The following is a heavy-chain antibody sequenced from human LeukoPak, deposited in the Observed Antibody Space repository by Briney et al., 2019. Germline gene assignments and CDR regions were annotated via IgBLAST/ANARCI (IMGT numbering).Heavy chain of an antibody. D-gene: IGHD6-13*01. J-gene: IGHJ4*02. Sequence: SVTVSCKASGYTFTGYYMHWVRQAPGQGLEWMGGIIPIFGTANYAQKFQGRVTITADKSTSTAYMELSSLRSEDTAVYYCARALYFSSSPGYWGQGTLVTVSS. V-gene: IGHV1-69*06. CDR1: GYTFTGYY. CDR2: IIPIFGTA. CDR3: ARALYFSSSPGY.